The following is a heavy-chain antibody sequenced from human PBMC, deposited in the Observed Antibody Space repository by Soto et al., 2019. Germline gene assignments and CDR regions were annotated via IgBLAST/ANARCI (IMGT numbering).Heavy chain of an antibody. V-gene: IGHV3-30-3*01. Sequence: QVQLVESGGGVVQPGRSLRLSCAASGFTFSSCTMHWVRQAPGKGLEWVAVISYDGSNKYYADSVKGRFTISRDNSKNTLNLQMNSLRVEDTAMYYCARVIGVPTSYFDYWGQGTLVTVSS. J-gene: IGHJ4*02. CDR1: GFTFSSCT. CDR3: ARVIGVPTSYFDY. D-gene: IGHD2-21*01. CDR2: ISYDGSNK.